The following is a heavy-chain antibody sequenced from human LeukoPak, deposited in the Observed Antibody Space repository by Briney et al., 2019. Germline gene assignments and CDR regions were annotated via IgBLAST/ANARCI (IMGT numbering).Heavy chain of an antibody. J-gene: IGHJ1*01. CDR2: IYYSGST. V-gene: IGHV4-59*12. CDR3: ARVGRDDSSGYYSEYFQH. D-gene: IGHD3-22*01. Sequence: SETLSLTCTVSGGSISSYYWSWIRQPPGKGLEWIGYIYYSGSTNYNPSLKSRVTISVDTSKNQFSLKLSSVTAADTAVYYCARVGRDDSSGYYSEYFQHWGQGTLVTVSS. CDR1: GGSISSYY.